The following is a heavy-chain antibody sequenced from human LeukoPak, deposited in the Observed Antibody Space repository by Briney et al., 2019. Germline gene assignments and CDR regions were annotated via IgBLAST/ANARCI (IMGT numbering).Heavy chain of an antibody. J-gene: IGHJ4*02. D-gene: IGHD5-18*01. CDR3: ARDSEWKHIDY. CDR2: INPNSGGT. V-gene: IGHV1-2*06. CDR1: GYTFTSYY. Sequence: ASVKVSCKASGYTFTSYYMRWVRQAPGQGLEWMGRINPNSGGTNYAQKFQGRVTMTRDTSISTAYMELSRLRSDDTAVYYCARDSEWKHIDYWGQGTLVTVSS.